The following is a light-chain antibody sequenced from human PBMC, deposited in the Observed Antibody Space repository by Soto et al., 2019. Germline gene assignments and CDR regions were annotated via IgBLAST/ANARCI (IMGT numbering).Light chain of an antibody. J-gene: IGKJ1*01. Sequence: IQITQSPSSLSASVGDRLTITCQASQEISNALSWYQQKPGKAPKLLIYKASTLESGVPSRFSGSGSGTEFTLTISSLQPDDFATYYCQQYNSYLGAFGQGTKVDIK. CDR2: KAS. CDR1: QEISNA. V-gene: IGKV1-5*03. CDR3: QQYNSYLGA.